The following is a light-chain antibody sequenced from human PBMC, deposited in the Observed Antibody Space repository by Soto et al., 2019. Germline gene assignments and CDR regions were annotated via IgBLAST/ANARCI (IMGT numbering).Light chain of an antibody. CDR1: QAVNTR. V-gene: IGKV3-11*01. J-gene: IGKJ5*01. CDR2: LTS. CDR3: QQRSNWPPEIT. Sequence: EIVLTQSPATLSSIPGDRGTLSCRASQAVNTRLAWYQHKPGQAPRLLIYLTSTRAAGIPARFSGSGSETDFTLTVSSLEPEDFALYYCQQRSNWPPEITFGQGTRLEI.